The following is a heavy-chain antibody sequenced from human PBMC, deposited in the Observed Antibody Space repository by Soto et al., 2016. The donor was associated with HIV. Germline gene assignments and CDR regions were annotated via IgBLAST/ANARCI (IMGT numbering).Heavy chain of an antibody. CDR2: INPNNDDT. CDR3: AREKTTGEFFDY. V-gene: IGHV1-2*02. Sequence: QVQLVQSGAEVKKPGASMKVSCKTSGYSFTGYFLHWVRQAPGRGLEWMDSINPNNDDTNYAHNFQGRVTMTRDTSINTAYMELSGLTSDDTAVYYCAREKTTGEFFDYWGQGSLVTVSS. CDR1: GYSFTGYF. J-gene: IGHJ4*02. D-gene: IGHD4-4*01.